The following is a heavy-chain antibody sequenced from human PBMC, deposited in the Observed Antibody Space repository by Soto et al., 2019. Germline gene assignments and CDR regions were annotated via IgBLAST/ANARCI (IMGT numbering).Heavy chain of an antibody. CDR2: VGGSGDST. J-gene: IGHJ4*02. CDR3: AKSPLGYCSGGSFYPPHYFDY. D-gene: IGHD2-15*01. V-gene: IGHV3-23*01. CDR1: GFTFSNYA. Sequence: EVQLLDSGGGLVQPGGSLRLSCAASGFTFSNYAMSWVRQAPGKGLEWVSGVGGSGDSTYYAYSVKGRFTISRDNSKDTLYLQMNSLRAEDTAVYYCAKSPLGYCSGGSFYPPHYFDYWGQGTLVTVSS.